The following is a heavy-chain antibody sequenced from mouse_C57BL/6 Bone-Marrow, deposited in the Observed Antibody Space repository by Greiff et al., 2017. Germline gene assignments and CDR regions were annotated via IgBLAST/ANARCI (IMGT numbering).Heavy chain of an antibody. CDR1: GYTFTDYN. V-gene: IGHV1-18*01. CDR2: INPNNGGT. Sequence: EVQLQQSGPELVKPGASVKIPCKASGYTFTDYNMDWVKQSHGKSLEWIGDINPNNGGTIYNQKFKGQATLTVDQSSSTAYMELRSLTSEDTAVYYCARRRSNYAWFAYWGQGTLVTVSA. D-gene: IGHD2-5*01. CDR3: ARRRSNYAWFAY. J-gene: IGHJ3*01.